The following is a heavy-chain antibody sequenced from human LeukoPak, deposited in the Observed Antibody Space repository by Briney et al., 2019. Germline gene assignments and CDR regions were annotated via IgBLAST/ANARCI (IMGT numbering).Heavy chain of an antibody. Sequence: ASVKVSCRPSGYIFINFYIHWVRQAPGQGPEWMAWINPNIGATKYAHNFQGRVTLTRDTSVSTAYMELRGLGSDDTAVYYCARAVGDQLMAFDYWGQGTLVTVSS. J-gene: IGHJ4*02. CDR2: INPNIGAT. V-gene: IGHV1-2*02. CDR3: ARAVGDQLMAFDY. D-gene: IGHD3-16*01. CDR1: GYIFINFY.